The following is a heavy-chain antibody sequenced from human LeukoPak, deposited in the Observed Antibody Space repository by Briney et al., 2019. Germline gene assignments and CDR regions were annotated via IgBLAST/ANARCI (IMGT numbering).Heavy chain of an antibody. J-gene: IGHJ5*02. CDR2: ISAYNGNT. CDR1: GYTFTSYG. Sequence: ASVKVSCKASGYTFTSYGISWVRQAPGQGLEWMGWISAYNGNTNYAQELQGRVTMTTDTSTSTAYMELRSLRSDDTAAYYCAREFSSGYYEPWGQGTLVTVSS. V-gene: IGHV1-18*01. CDR3: AREFSSGYYEP. D-gene: IGHD3-22*01.